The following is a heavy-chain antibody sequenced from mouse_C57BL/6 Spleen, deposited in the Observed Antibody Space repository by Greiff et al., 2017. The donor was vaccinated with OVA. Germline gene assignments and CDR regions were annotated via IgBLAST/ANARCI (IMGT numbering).Heavy chain of an antibody. J-gene: IGHJ4*01. CDR1: GYTFTSYD. CDR3: AREYYSNYDAMDY. CDR2: IYPRDGST. D-gene: IGHD2-5*01. Sequence: VKLMESGPELVKPGASVKLSCKASGYTFTSYDINLVKQRPGQGLEWIGWIYPRDGSTKYNEKFKGKATLTVDTSSSTAYMELHSLTSEDSAVYFCAREYYSNYDAMDYWGQGTSVTVSS. V-gene: IGHV1-85*01.